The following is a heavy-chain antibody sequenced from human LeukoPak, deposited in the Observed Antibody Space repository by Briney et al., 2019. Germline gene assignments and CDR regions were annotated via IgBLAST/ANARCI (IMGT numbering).Heavy chain of an antibody. CDR3: ARELPEVGKAFDI. D-gene: IGHD7-27*01. CDR1: GGTFSSYA. CDR2: IIPIFGTA. J-gene: IGHJ3*02. Sequence: SVKVSCKASGGTFSSYAISWVRQAPGQGLEWMGGIIPIFGTANYAQKFQGRVTITTDESTSTAYMELSSLRSEDTAVYYCARELPEVGKAFDIWGQGTMVTVSS. V-gene: IGHV1-69*05.